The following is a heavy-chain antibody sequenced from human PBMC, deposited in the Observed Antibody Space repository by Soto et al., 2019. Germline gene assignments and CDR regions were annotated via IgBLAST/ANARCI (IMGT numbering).Heavy chain of an antibody. CDR1: GFSLTTSGVG. V-gene: IGHV2-5*02. J-gene: IGHJ4*02. CDR3: AHRVLRTVFGLVTTTAISFDF. D-gene: IGHD3-3*01. Sequence: QITLNESGPTVVTPTETLTLTGRFSGFSLTTSGVGVAWIRQSPGKAPEWLALIYWDDDKRYSASLKSRRTITKDTSTNQVVLTVSDLDPTDTATYYCAHRVLRTVFGLVTTTAISFDFWGQGTPVAVSS. CDR2: IYWDDDK.